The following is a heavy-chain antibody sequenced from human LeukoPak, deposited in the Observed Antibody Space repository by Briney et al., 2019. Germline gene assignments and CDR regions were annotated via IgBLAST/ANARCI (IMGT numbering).Heavy chain of an antibody. V-gene: IGHV3-33*01. J-gene: IGHJ5*02. CDR3: ARDSYQDYYGRFDP. Sequence: GGSLRLSCAASGFSFSNHGMHWVRQAPGKRLEWVAVIWDDGNNKRYANSVNGRFTVSRDNSENTLYLQMNGLTAEDTAMYYCARDSYQDYYGRFDPWGQGTLVIVSS. CDR2: IWDDGNNK. D-gene: IGHD3-10*01. CDR1: GFSFSNHG.